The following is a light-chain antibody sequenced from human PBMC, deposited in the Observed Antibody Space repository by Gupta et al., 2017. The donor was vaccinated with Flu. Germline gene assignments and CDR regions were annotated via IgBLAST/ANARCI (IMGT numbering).Light chain of an antibody. J-gene: IGLJ2*01. Sequence: SVTISCTGTNSDVGCYNYVSWYQQPPGKPPKLRLYDVSRRPSGVPGRFAGSKSGNTASLTISGLQTEDEAEYYCCSYAGSNTVVFGGGTKVTVL. CDR3: CSYAGSNTVV. CDR1: NSDVGCYNY. CDR2: DVS. V-gene: IGLV2-11*03.